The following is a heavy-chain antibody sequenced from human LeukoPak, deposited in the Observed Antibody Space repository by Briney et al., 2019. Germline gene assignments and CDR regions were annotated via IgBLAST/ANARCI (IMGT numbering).Heavy chain of an antibody. J-gene: IGHJ6*03. CDR1: GGSISSSSYY. CDR3: AKTNRYSSSWYYPTPTGDMDV. Sequence: SETLSLTCTVSGGSISSSSYYWGWIRQPPGKGLEWIGSIYYSGSTYYNPSLKSRVTISVDTSKNQFSLKLSSVTAADTAVYYCAKTNRYSSSWYYPTPTGDMDVWGKGTTVTISS. CDR2: IYYSGST. V-gene: IGHV4-39*07. D-gene: IGHD6-13*01.